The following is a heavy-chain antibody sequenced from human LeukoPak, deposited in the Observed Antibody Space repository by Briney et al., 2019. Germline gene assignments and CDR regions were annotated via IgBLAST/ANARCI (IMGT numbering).Heavy chain of an antibody. CDR1: GGSISSYY. D-gene: IGHD6-13*01. CDR2: IYYSGST. Sequence: SETLSLTCTVSGGSISSYYWSWIRQPPGKGLEWIGYIYYSGSTNYNPSLKSRVTLSVDTSKNQFSLKLSSVTAADTAVYYCASSIAAAGTGFDYWGQGTLVTVSS. J-gene: IGHJ4*02. V-gene: IGHV4-59*01. CDR3: ASSIAAAGTGFDY.